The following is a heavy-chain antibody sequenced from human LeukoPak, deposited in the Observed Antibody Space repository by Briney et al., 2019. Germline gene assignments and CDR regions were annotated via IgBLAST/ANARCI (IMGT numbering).Heavy chain of an antibody. CDR1: GFTFSSYS. Sequence: GGSLRLSCAASGFTFSSYSMNWVRQAPGKGLEWVSSISSSSSYIHYADSVKGRFTISRDNAKNSLYLQMNSLRAEDTAVYYCARDHYYDSSADYWGQGTLVTVSS. CDR2: ISSSSSYI. J-gene: IGHJ4*02. CDR3: ARDHYYDSSADY. V-gene: IGHV3-21*01. D-gene: IGHD3-22*01.